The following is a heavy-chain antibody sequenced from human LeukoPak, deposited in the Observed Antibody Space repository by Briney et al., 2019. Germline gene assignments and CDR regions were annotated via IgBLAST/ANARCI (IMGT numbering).Heavy chain of an antibody. CDR3: AKDSIGGVRYFGENEYFQH. CDR2: ISGSGGST. V-gene: IGHV3-23*01. D-gene: IGHD3-9*01. J-gene: IGHJ1*01. Sequence: GGSLRLSCAASGFTFSSYAMSWVRQAPGKGLEWVSAISGSGGSTYYADSVKGRFTISRDNSKNTLYLQMNSLRAEDTAVCYCAKDSIGGVRYFGENEYFQHWGQGTLVTVSS. CDR1: GFTFSSYA.